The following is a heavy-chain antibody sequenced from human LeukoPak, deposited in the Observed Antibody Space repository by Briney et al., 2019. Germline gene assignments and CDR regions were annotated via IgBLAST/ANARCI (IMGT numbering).Heavy chain of an antibody. Sequence: GGSLRLSCAASGFTFSTYWMHWVRQAPGKGLVWVSGIRGDGSSTIYADSVKGRFTISRDNARNTLYPQVNSLRAEDTAVYYCARDSSGWGFDYWGQGSLVTVSS. D-gene: IGHD6-25*01. V-gene: IGHV3-74*01. CDR1: GFTFSTYW. J-gene: IGHJ4*02. CDR3: ARDSSGWGFDY. CDR2: IRGDGSST.